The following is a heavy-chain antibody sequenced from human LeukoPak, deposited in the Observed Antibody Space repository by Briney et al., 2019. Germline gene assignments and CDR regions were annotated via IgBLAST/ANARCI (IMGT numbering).Heavy chain of an antibody. Sequence: GGSLRLSCAASGFTFSSYAMHWVRQAPGKGLEWVAVISYDGSNKYYADSVKGRFTISRDNSKNTLYLQMNSLRAEDTAVYYCAKSGSYYGDSPGNYFDYWGQGTLVTVSS. V-gene: IGHV3-30-3*01. D-gene: IGHD4-17*01. CDR2: ISYDGSNK. CDR1: GFTFSSYA. J-gene: IGHJ4*02. CDR3: AKSGSYYGDSPGNYFDY.